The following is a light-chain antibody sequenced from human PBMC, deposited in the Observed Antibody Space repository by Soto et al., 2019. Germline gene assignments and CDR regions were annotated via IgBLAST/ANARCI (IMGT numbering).Light chain of an antibody. J-gene: IGLJ1*01. V-gene: IGLV2-11*01. Sequence: QSALTQPRSVSGSPGQSVTISCTGTSSDVGAYNFVSWYRQHPGKAPKLMIYDVTKRPSGVPDRFSGSKSGNTASLTISGLQAEDEADFYCCIYAGTYKVFGTGTKLTVL. CDR3: CIYAGTYKV. CDR1: SSDVGAYNF. CDR2: DVT.